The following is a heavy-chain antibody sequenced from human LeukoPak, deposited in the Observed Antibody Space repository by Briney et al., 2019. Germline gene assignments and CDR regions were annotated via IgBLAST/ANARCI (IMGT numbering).Heavy chain of an antibody. CDR2: IWSDESNK. Sequence: GGSLRLSCAASGFTFSNYGMHWVRQAPGKGLEWVAVIWSDESNKYYADSVKGRFTISRDNFKNTLYLHMNRLRAEDTTVYYCARGVVGATTGWSFDLWGRGTLVTVSS. CDR1: GFTFSNYG. D-gene: IGHD1-26*01. J-gene: IGHJ2*01. V-gene: IGHV3-33*01. CDR3: ARGVVGATTGWSFDL.